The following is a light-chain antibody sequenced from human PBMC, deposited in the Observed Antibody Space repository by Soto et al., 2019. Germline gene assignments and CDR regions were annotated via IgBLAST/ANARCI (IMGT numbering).Light chain of an antibody. CDR2: DAS. Sequence: EIVLTQSPGTLSLSPGERATLSCRASQSVSNNYLAWYQQKPGQAPRLLLYDASYRATGIPDRFSGSGSGTDFTLTIRRLEPEDFAVYYCQQYGSSLCTFGQGTKLEIK. CDR1: QSVSNNY. V-gene: IGKV3-20*01. CDR3: QQYGSSLCT. J-gene: IGKJ2*02.